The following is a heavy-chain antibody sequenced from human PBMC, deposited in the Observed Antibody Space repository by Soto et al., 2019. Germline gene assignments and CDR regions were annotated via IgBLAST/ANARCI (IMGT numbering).Heavy chain of an antibody. CDR1: GGSISSGDYY. CDR2: IYYSGST. D-gene: IGHD5-12*01. J-gene: IGHJ4*02. V-gene: IGHV4-30-4*01. Sequence: SETLSLTCTVSGGSISSGDYYWSCIRQPPGKGLEWIGYIYYSGSTYYNPSLKSRVTISVDTSKNQFSLKLSSVTAADTAVYYCARAPVEMATINFDYWGQGTLVTVSS. CDR3: ARAPVEMATINFDY.